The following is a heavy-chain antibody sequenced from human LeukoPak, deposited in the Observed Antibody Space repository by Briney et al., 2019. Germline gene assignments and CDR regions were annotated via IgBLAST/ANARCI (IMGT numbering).Heavy chain of an antibody. V-gene: IGHV5-51*01. J-gene: IGHJ6*02. CDR3: ARHRYCSSTSYRPGDYYYGMDV. D-gene: IGHD2-2*01. CDR2: IYPGDSDT. CDR1: GYSFSTYW. Sequence: GESLKISCKGSGYSFSTYWIGWVRQMPGKGLEWMGIIYPGDSDTRYSPSFQGQVTISADKSISTAYLQWSSLKASDTAMYYCARHRYCSSTSYRPGDYYYGMDVWGQGTTVTVSS.